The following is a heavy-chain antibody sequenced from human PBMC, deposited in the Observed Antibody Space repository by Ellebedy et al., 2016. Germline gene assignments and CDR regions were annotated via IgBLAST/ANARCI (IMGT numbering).Heavy chain of an antibody. CDR2: ISAGSDTT. J-gene: IGHJ4*02. D-gene: IGHD4-17*01. CDR3: RQGHYADL. Sequence: GESLKISXTASGFNFNTFFLSCVRQAPGKGLEWVSTISAGSDTTRLADSVKGRFTISRDSSKNTVYLRMNNLRAEDTAVYYCRQGHYADLWGQGTLVTVSS. V-gene: IGHV3-23*01. CDR1: GFNFNTFF.